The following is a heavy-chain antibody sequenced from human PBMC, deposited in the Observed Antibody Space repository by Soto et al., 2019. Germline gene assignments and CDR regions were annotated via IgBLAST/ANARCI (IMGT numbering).Heavy chain of an antibody. CDR2: IIPIFGTA. CDR3: ARGRIAEAGPIFDY. V-gene: IGHV1-69*13. D-gene: IGHD6-13*01. Sequence: ASVKVSCKASGDTFRSYAISWVRQAPGQGLEWMGGIIPIFGTANYAQQFQGRVTITADESTSTAYMELSSLRYEDTAVYYCARGRIAEAGPIFDYWGQGTLVTVSS. J-gene: IGHJ4*02. CDR1: GDTFRSYA.